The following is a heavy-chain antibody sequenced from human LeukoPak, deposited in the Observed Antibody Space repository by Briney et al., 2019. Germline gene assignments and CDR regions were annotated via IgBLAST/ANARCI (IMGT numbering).Heavy chain of an antibody. J-gene: IGHJ4*02. CDR3: ARHYVAPAAGPPLGFDY. V-gene: IGHV4-4*02. D-gene: IGHD6-13*01. CDR1: GGSISISKSNW. Sequence: PSGTLSLTCAVSGGSISISKSNWWSWVRQPPGKGLEWIGEIYDSGSTNYNPSLKSRVTISVDTSKNQFSLKLSSVTAADTAVYYCARHYVAPAAGPPLGFDYWGQGTLVTVSS. CDR2: IYDSGST.